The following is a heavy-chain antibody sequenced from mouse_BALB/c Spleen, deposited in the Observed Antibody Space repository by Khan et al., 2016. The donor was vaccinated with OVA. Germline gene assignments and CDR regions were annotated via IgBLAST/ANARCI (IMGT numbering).Heavy chain of an antibody. J-gene: IGHJ1*01. D-gene: IGHD1-1*01. V-gene: IGHV3-6*02. Sequence: EVQLQESGPGLVKPSQSLSLTCSVTGYSITGDYSRSWIRQFPGNKLEWMGYISYDGSHNYNPSLKNRISITRDTSNNQFFLKLNSVTTEDTATYYCARGGIVVPYCYFDVWGAGTTVTVSA. CDR3: ARGGIVVPYCYFDV. CDR1: GYSITGDYS. CDR2: ISYDGSH.